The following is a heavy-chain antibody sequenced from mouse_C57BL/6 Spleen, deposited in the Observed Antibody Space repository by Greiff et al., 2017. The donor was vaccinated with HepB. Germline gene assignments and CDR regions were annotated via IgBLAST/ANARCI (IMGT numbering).Heavy chain of an antibody. Sequence: QVHVKQSGAELAKPGASVKLSCKASGYTFTSYWMHWVKQRPGQGLEWIGYINPSSGYTKYNQKFKDKATLTADKSSSTAYMQLSSLTYEDSAVYYCARCYSNSYYYAMDYWGQGTSVTVSS. CDR3: ARCYSNSYYYAMDY. CDR2: INPSSGYT. J-gene: IGHJ4*01. CDR1: GYTFTSYW. D-gene: IGHD2-5*01. V-gene: IGHV1-7*01.